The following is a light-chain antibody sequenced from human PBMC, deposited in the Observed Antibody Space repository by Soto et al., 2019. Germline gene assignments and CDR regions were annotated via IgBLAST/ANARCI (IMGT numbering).Light chain of an antibody. V-gene: IGLV2-23*02. CDR1: GSDIGRYNH. J-gene: IGLJ2*01. Sequence: QSALTQPASVSGSPGQSITISCTGTGSDIGRYNHVSWYQHHPGKAPKLIIYEVTNRPSGVSNRFSGSKSGNTASLTISGLQAEDEADYYCCSYAGSSTVVFGGGTKLTVL. CDR3: CSYAGSSTVV. CDR2: EVT.